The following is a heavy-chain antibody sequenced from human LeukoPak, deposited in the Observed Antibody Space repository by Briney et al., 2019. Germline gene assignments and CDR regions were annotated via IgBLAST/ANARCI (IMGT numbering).Heavy chain of an antibody. V-gene: IGHV1-2*02. CDR3: ATPKNAVAAN. CDR1: GFPFTGYY. Sequence: ASVKVSCKGSGFPFTGYYIHWVRQAPGQGLEWMGWVDPKTGGSPSARKFRGRLTLTSDTSVTTAYMEVTRLTSDDTAIYYYATPKNAVAANWGQGTLVIVSS. J-gene: IGHJ4*02. CDR2: VDPKTGGS. D-gene: IGHD6-19*01.